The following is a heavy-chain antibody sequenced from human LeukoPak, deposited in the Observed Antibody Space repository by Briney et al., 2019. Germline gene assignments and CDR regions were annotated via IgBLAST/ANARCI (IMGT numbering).Heavy chain of an antibody. Sequence: GGSLRLSCAASGFTFSSYGMHWVRQAPGKGLEWVAFIRYDGSNKYYADSVKGRFTISRDNAKNSLYLQMNSLRAEDTAVYYCARSLLWFGEFPLDYWGQGTLVTVSS. CDR1: GFTFSSYG. V-gene: IGHV3-30*02. D-gene: IGHD3-10*01. CDR3: ARSLLWFGEFPLDY. CDR2: IRYDGSNK. J-gene: IGHJ4*02.